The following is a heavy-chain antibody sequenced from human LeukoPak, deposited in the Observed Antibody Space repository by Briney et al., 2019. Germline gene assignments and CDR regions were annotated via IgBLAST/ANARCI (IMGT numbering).Heavy chain of an antibody. D-gene: IGHD5-18*01. CDR3: ARKWIQLWIDAFDI. Sequence: PGGSLRLSCAASGFTLSSHWMHWVRQAPGKGLVWVSHIYIDGRTTNYADPVKGRFTISRDNAKNTLYLQMNSLRAEDAAVYYCARKWIQLWIDAFDIWGQGTMVTVSS. J-gene: IGHJ3*02. V-gene: IGHV3-74*01. CDR1: GFTLSSHW. CDR2: IYIDGRTT.